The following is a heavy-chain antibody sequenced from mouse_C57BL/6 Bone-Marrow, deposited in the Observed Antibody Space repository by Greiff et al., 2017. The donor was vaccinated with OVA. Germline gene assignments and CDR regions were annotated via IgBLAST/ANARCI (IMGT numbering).Heavy chain of an antibody. J-gene: IGHJ2*01. CDR1: GYAFTNYL. D-gene: IGHD1-1*01. CDR2: INPGSGGT. V-gene: IGHV1-54*01. Sequence: VHLVESGAELVRPGTSVKVSCKASGYAFTNYLIEWVKQRPGQGLEWIGVINPGSGGTNYNEKFKGKATLTADKSSSTAYMQLSSLTSEDSAVYFCARRDYYGSRLDYWGQGTTLTVSS. CDR3: ARRDYYGSRLDY.